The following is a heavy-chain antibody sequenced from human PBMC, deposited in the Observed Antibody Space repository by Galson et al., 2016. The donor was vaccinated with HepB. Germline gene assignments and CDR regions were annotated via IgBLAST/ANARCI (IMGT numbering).Heavy chain of an antibody. CDR2: ISSSSNTI. Sequence: SLRLSCAASGLTFSNYSMNWVRQAPGKGLEWVSYISSSSNTIYYADSVKGRFTISRDNAKNSLYLQMTSLRDEDTAVYYCAREHIVVVTAIPYFYYYGMDVWGQGTTVTVSS. CDR3: AREHIVVVTAIPYFYYYGMDV. D-gene: IGHD2-21*02. J-gene: IGHJ6*02. V-gene: IGHV3-48*02. CDR1: GLTFSNYS.